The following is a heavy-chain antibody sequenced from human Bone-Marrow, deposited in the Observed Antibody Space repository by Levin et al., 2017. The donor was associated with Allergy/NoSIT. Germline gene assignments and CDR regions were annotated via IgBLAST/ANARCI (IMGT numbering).Heavy chain of an antibody. CDR3: ARVSKVTTPSFVYH. V-gene: IGHV5-51*01. Sequence: AGGSLRLSCNCSGYNFTNYWLGWVRQMPGKGLEWIGTIYPGDSDTRYSPSFQGQVTISADKSNSTAYLQWSSLKASDTAMYYCARVSKVTTPSFVYHWGQGTLITVSS. D-gene: IGHD4-11*01. CDR1: GYNFTNYW. CDR2: IYPGDSDT. J-gene: IGHJ5*02.